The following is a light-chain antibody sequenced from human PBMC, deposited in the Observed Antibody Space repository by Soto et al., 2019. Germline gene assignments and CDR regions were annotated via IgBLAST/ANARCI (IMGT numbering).Light chain of an antibody. CDR2: GAS. Sequence: EIVLTQSPGTLSLSPGERATLSCRASQSVSSSYLAWYQQKLGQAPRLLIYGASNRAAGIPDRFSGSGSGTDFTLTISRLEPEDFAVYYCHQYGSSPQTFGQGTKLEIK. V-gene: IGKV3-20*01. CDR3: HQYGSSPQT. J-gene: IGKJ2*01. CDR1: QSVSSSY.